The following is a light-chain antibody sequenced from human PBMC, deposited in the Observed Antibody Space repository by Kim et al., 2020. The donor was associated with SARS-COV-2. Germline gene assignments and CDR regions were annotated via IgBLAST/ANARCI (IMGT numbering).Light chain of an antibody. CDR2: TNN. CDR1: SSNIGSNT. V-gene: IGLV1-44*01. CDR3: AAWDDSLNGPV. J-gene: IGLJ3*02. Sequence: QSVLTQPPSASGTPGQRVTISCSGSSSNIGSNTVNWYQQLPGTAPKLLIYTNNQRPSGVPDRFSGSKSGTSASLAIRGLQSEDDADYYCAAWDDSLNGPVFGGGTQLTVL.